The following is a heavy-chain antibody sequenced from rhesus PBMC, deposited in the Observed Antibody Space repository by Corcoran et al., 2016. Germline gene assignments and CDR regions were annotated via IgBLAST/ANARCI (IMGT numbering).Heavy chain of an antibody. D-gene: IGHD6-13*01. CDR3: VRVGSAGPDFDY. CDR1: GFSLPTSGLG. CDR2: IFWADDK. V-gene: IGHV2S1*01. J-gene: IGHJ4*01. Sequence: QVTLKESGPALVKPTQPLTLTCTFSGFSLPTSGLGVCWVRQPPGKALDWLASIFWADDKYYSTSRKSRLTISKDTSKTQVGLTMTNMDPVDTATYYGVRVGSAGPDFDYWGQGVLVTVSS.